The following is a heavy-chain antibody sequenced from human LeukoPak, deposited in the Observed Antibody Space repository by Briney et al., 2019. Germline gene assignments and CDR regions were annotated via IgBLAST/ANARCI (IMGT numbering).Heavy chain of an antibody. CDR1: EVTFRNNW. CDR3: ATYSSLNGREFQY. D-gene: IGHD3-22*01. V-gene: IGHV3-7*01. J-gene: IGHJ1*01. CDR2: VKQDGSEK. Sequence: GGSLRLSCEVSEVTFRNNWMSWVRQAPGKGLEGGANVKQDGSEKYYVESVKGRFTISRDNAKNSLYLQMNSLRVEDTAIYYCATYSSLNGREFQYWGHGTLVSVSS.